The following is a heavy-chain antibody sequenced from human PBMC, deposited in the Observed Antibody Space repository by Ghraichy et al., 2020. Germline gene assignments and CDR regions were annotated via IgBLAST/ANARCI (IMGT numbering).Heavy chain of an antibody. V-gene: IGHV3-23*01. CDR1: GFIFSSYA. Sequence: GESLNISCAASGFIFSSYAMSWVRQAPGKGLEWVSGISGSGGDTYYADSVKGRFTISRDNSKNTLYLQMNSLRAEDTAVYYCAKGRAAGTSTISYSYGGMDVCGQATTVTVSS. CDR3: AKGRAAGTSTISYSYGGMDV. J-gene: IGHJ6*02. D-gene: IGHD6-13*01. CDR2: ISGSGGDT.